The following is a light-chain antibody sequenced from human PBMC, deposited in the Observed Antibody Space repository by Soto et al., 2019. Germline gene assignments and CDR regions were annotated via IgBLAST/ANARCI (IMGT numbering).Light chain of an antibody. Sequence: QSVLTQPASVSGSPGQSITLSCTGSSSDVGGYNSVSWYQQHPGRAPQLIIYDVSDRPSGVSNRFSGSKSGNSASLVISGLQAEDEAHYYCASYSTTTTLVFGGGTKLTVL. J-gene: IGLJ3*02. V-gene: IGLV2-14*03. CDR2: DVS. CDR3: ASYSTTTTLV. CDR1: SSDVGGYNS.